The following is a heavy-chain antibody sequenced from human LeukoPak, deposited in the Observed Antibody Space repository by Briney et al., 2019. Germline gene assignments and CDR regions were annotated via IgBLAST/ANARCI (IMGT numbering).Heavy chain of an antibody. CDR2: IYPGDSDT. J-gene: IGHJ4*02. D-gene: IGHD2-15*01. V-gene: IGHV5-51*01. CDR1: GYIFTNYW. CDR3: VRKDRASYYVDY. Sequence: GESLKISCKGSGYIFTNYWIGWVRQMPGKGLEWMGIIYPGDSDTRYSRSFQGQVTISADKSITTAYLQWNSPKASDSAVYYCVRKDRASYYVDYWGQGTLVTVSS.